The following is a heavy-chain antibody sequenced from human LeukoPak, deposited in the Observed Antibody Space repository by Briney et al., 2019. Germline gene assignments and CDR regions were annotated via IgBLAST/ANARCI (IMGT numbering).Heavy chain of an antibody. Sequence: QAGGSLRLSCAASGFTFSSYGMHWVRQAPGKGLEWVAFIRYDGSNKYYADSVKGRFTISRDSSKNTLYLQMNSLRAEDTAAYYCAKDRGVYDFWSGYSDYWGQGTLVTVSS. V-gene: IGHV3-30*02. CDR1: GFTFSSYG. J-gene: IGHJ4*02. CDR2: IRYDGSNK. CDR3: AKDRGVYDFWSGYSDY. D-gene: IGHD3-3*01.